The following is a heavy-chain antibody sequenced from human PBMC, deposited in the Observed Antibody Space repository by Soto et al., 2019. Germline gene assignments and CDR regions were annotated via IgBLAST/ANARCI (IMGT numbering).Heavy chain of an antibody. J-gene: IGHJ6*02. V-gene: IGHV3-74*01. D-gene: IGHD6-19*01. CDR2: INSDGSST. CDR3: ARVWQWLVRDGMDV. CDR1: GFTFSSYW. Sequence: GGSLRLSCAASGFTFSSYWMHWVRQAPGKGLVWVSRINSDGSSTSYADSVKGRFTISRDNAKNTLYLQMNSLRAEDTAVYYCARVWQWLVRDGMDVWGQGTTVTVSS.